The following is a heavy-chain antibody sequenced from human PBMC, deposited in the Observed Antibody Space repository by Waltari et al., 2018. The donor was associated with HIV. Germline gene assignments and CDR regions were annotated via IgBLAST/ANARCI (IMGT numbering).Heavy chain of an antibody. V-gene: IGHV3-15*01. CDR2: IKAKCDGGAT. D-gene: IGHD3-10*01. Sequence: EVQLVESGGDLLKPGGCLRLSCAASGFTLNSVWMSWVRQAPGKGLEWVGRIKAKCDGGATDSAAAVKGRFTISRDDSKNTVYLQMNSLKIEDTAVYYCTSEEDYGSGSHFDYWGQGTLVTVSS. CDR3: TSEEDYGSGSHFDY. J-gene: IGHJ4*02. CDR1: GFTLNSVW.